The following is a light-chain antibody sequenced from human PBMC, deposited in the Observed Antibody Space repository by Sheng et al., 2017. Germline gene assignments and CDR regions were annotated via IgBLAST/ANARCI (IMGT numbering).Light chain of an antibody. CDR3: QSFDTSPV. CDR1: SSNIASNT. Sequence: QPVLTQPPSASATPGQRVTISCSGSSSNIASNTVNWYQQLPGTAPKLLIYSNNQRPSGVPDRFSASKSGSSASLTITGLQADDEAEYFCQSFDTSPVFGGGTRLTVL. V-gene: IGLV1-44*01. CDR2: SNN. J-gene: IGLJ2*01.